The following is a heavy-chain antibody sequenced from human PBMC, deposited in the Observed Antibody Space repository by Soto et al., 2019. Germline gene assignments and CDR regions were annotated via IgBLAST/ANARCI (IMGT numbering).Heavy chain of an antibody. Sequence: ASVKVSCKASGYIFTGYHMHWVRQAPGQGLEWMGWINPNSGGTKYAQKFQGRVTMTRDTSISTAYMELSSLRSDDTAVYYCAREALTIYYYGMDVWGQGTPVTVSS. CDR2: INPNSGGT. V-gene: IGHV1-2*02. CDR1: GYIFTGYH. CDR3: AREALTIYYYGMDV. D-gene: IGHD2-8*01. J-gene: IGHJ6*02.